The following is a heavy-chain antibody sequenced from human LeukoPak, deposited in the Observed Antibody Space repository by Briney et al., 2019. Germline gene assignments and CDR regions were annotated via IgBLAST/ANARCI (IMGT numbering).Heavy chain of an antibody. D-gene: IGHD2-21*02. Sequence: GGSLRLSCAASGFTFSSYAMSWVRQAPGKGLEWVSAISGSGGSTYYADSVKGRFTISRDNSKNTLYLQMNSLRAEDTAVYYCAKDSIVVVTAAHADLSGLWGQGTLVTVSS. CDR3: AKDSIVVVTAAHADLSGL. CDR2: ISGSGGST. V-gene: IGHV3-23*01. J-gene: IGHJ4*02. CDR1: GFTFSSYA.